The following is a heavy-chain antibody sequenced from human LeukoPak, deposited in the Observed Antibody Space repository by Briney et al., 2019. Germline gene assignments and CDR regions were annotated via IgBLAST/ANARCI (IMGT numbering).Heavy chain of an antibody. J-gene: IGHJ4*02. CDR2: IYTSGST. V-gene: IGHV4-4*07. Sequence: SETLSLTCTVSGGSISSYYWSWNRQPAGKGLEWIGRIYTSGSTNYNPSLKSRVTMSVDTSKNQFSLKLSSVTAADTAVYYCARAGQLTTPYYFDYWGQGTLVTVSS. CDR1: GGSISSYY. CDR3: ARAGQLTTPYYFDY. D-gene: IGHD6-13*01.